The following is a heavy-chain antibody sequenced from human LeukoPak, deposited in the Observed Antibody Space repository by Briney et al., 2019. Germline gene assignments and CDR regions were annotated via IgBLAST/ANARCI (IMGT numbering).Heavy chain of an antibody. CDR1: GFTFSSNY. V-gene: IGHV3-66*02. Sequence: GGSLRLSCAASGFTFSSNYMSWVRQAPGKGLEWVSVIYSGGSTYYSDSVKGRFTISRDNSKNTLYLQMNGLRAEDTAVYYCARGTPTVESWFDPWGQGTLVTVSS. D-gene: IGHD4-17*01. CDR3: ARGTPTVESWFDP. CDR2: IYSGGST. J-gene: IGHJ5*02.